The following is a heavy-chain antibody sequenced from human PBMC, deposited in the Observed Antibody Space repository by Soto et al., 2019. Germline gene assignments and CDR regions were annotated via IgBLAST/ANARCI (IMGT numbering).Heavy chain of an antibody. CDR3: VRGATSGDY. CDR2: IKQDGSEK. Sequence: EVQLVESGGGLVQPGGSLRLSCAASGFTFSSYWMNWVRQAPGKGLEWVANIKQDGSEKYYVDSVKGRFTISRDNAKNSLYLQMNSLRAEGTAVYYCVRGATSGDYWGRGTLVTVSS. J-gene: IGHJ4*02. CDR1: GFTFSSYW. D-gene: IGHD5-12*01. V-gene: IGHV3-7*01.